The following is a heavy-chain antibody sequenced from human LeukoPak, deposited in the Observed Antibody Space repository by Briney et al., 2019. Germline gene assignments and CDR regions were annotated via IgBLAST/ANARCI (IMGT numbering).Heavy chain of an antibody. D-gene: IGHD3-22*01. Sequence: SCKASGGTFSSYAMSWVRQAPGKGLEWVSAISGSGGSTYYADSVKGRFTISRDNSKNTLYLQMNSLRAEDTAVYYCAKDPITMIVVVITYFDYWGQGTLVTVSS. V-gene: IGHV3-23*01. CDR1: GGTFSSYA. J-gene: IGHJ4*02. CDR3: AKDPITMIVVVITYFDY. CDR2: ISGSGGST.